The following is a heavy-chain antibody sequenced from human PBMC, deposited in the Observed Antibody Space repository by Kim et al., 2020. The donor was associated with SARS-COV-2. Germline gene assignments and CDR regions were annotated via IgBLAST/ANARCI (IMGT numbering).Heavy chain of an antibody. CDR3: ACNRYCSGGSCATGYYYYGMDV. J-gene: IGHJ6*02. Sequence: ASVKVSCKASGYTFTSYGISWVRQAPGQGLEWMGWISAYNGNTNYAQKLQGRVTMTTDTSTSTAYMELRSLRSDGTAVYYWACNRYCSGGSCATGYYYYGMDVLGQGTTVPVSS. V-gene: IGHV1-18*01. D-gene: IGHD2-15*01. CDR1: GYTFTSYG. CDR2: ISAYNGNT.